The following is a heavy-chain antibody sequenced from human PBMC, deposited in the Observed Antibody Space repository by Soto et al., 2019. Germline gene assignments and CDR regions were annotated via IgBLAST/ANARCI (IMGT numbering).Heavy chain of an antibody. Sequence: GGSLRLSCAASGFTFSSYEMNWVRQAPGKGLEWVSYISSSGSTIYYADSVKGRFTISRDNAKNSLYLQMNSLRAEDTAVYYCAREVRAATWGLYGMDVWGQGTTVTVSS. CDR1: GFTFSSYE. J-gene: IGHJ6*02. D-gene: IGHD2-2*01. CDR3: AREVRAATWGLYGMDV. V-gene: IGHV3-48*03. CDR2: ISSSGSTI.